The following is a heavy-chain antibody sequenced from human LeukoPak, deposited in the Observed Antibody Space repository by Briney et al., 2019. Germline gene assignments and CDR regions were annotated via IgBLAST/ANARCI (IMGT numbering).Heavy chain of an antibody. Sequence: SETLSLTCTVSGGSISSGGYYWSWIRQHPGKGLEWIGYIYYSGSTYYNPSLKSRVTISVDTSKNQFSLKLSSVTAADTAVYYCAREYGPRWNYPDYWGQGTLVTVSS. V-gene: IGHV4-31*03. CDR2: IYYSGST. CDR3: AREYGPRWNYPDY. J-gene: IGHJ4*02. D-gene: IGHD1-7*01. CDR1: GGSISSGGYY.